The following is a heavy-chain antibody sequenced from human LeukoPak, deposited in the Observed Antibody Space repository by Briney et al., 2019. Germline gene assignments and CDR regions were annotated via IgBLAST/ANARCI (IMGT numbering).Heavy chain of an antibody. V-gene: IGHV3-21*01. CDR2: ISSSSSYI. CDR1: GFTFSSYS. D-gene: IGHD1-26*01. Sequence: GGSLRLSCAASGFTFSSYSMNWVRQAPGKGLEWVSSISSSSSYIYYADSVKGRFTISRDNAKNSLYLQMNSLRAEDTAVYYCATFSWELLPPGAFDIWGQGTMVTVSS. J-gene: IGHJ3*02. CDR3: ATFSWELLPPGAFDI.